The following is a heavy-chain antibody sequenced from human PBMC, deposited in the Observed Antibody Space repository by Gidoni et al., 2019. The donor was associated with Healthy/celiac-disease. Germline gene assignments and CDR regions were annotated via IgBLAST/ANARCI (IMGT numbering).Heavy chain of an antibody. CDR1: GGSFSGYY. D-gene: IGHD3-22*01. CDR2: INHSGST. V-gene: IGHV4-34*01. J-gene: IGHJ6*02. CDR3: AREKYYYDSSGYYGNYYYYGMDV. Sequence: QVQLQQWGAGLLKPSETLSLTCAVYGGSFSGYYWRWIRQPPGTGREWIGEINHSGSTNYNPSLKSRVTISVDTSKNQFSLKLSSVTAADTAVYYCAREKYYYDSSGYYGNYYYYGMDVWGQGTTVTVSS.